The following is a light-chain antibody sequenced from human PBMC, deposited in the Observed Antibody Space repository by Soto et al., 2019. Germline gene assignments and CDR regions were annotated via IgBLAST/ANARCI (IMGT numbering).Light chain of an antibody. CDR1: SSNIGSNT. Sequence: QSVLTQPPSASGTPGQRVTISCSGSSSNIGSNTVNWYQQLPGTAPKLLIYSNNQRPSGVPDRFSGSKSVTSASLAISGLQSEDEADYYCAAWDDSLNGAVFGGGTQLTVL. CDR2: SNN. V-gene: IGLV1-44*01. CDR3: AAWDDSLNGAV. J-gene: IGLJ7*01.